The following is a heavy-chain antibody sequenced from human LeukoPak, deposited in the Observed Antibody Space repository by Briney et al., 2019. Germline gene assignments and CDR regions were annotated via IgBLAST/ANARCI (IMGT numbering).Heavy chain of an antibody. Sequence: ASVKVSCKASGYTFTGYYMHWVRQAPGQRLEWMAWINPKNGGTKYAQEFQGRVTMTRDTSINTAYMELANLRFDDTAVYYCARTRVGGVTAGLDSWGQGTLVTVSS. CDR1: GYTFTGYY. J-gene: IGHJ4*02. CDR2: INPKNGGT. V-gene: IGHV1-2*02. CDR3: ARTRVGGVTAGLDS. D-gene: IGHD2-21*02.